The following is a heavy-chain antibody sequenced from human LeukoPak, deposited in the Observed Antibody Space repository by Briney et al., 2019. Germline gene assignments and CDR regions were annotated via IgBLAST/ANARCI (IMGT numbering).Heavy chain of an antibody. CDR3: ARVGDYDILTGPFGY. J-gene: IGHJ4*02. Sequence: ASVKVSCKASGYSFVLYGISWVRQAPGEGPEWMGWISGSTGDTNYAQKFQGRVTITADESTSTAYMELSSLRSEDTAVYYCARVGDYDILTGPFGYWGQGTLVTVSS. CDR2: ISGSTGDT. D-gene: IGHD3-9*01. V-gene: IGHV1-18*01. CDR1: GYSFVLYG.